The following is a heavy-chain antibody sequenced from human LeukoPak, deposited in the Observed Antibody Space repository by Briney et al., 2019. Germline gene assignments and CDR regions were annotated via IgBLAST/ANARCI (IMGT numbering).Heavy chain of an antibody. D-gene: IGHD3-3*01. CDR2: IYYSGST. Sequence: SETLSLTCTVSGGSISSSSYYWGGIRQPPGKGLEWIGSIYYSGSTYYNPSLKSRVTISVDTSNNQFSLKLSSVTAADTAVYYCARDGDFWSGPNWLDPWGQGTLVTVSS. CDR1: GGSISSSSYY. V-gene: IGHV4-39*07. J-gene: IGHJ5*02. CDR3: ARDGDFWSGPNWLDP.